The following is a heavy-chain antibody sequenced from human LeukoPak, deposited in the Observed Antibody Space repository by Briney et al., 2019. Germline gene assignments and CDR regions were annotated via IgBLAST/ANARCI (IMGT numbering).Heavy chain of an antibody. CDR2: IYHSGST. D-gene: IGHD3-3*01. CDR1: GYSISSGYY. Sequence: SETLSLTCAVSGYSISSGYYWGWIRQPPGKGLEWIGSIYHSGSTYYNPSLKSRVTISVDTSKNQFSLKLSSVTAADTAVYYCARPGFWSCYYVDYWGQGTLVTVSS. CDR3: ARPGFWSCYYVDY. V-gene: IGHV4-38-2*01. J-gene: IGHJ4*02.